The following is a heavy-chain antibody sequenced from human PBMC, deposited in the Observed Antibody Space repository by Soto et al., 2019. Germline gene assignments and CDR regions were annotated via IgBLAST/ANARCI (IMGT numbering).Heavy chain of an antibody. CDR2: ISAYSVDT. CDR3: ARGHEVIRGALDV. Sequence: QVQLVQSGAEVKKPGASVKVSCKASGYRFHTYGMTWVRQAPGQGLEWMGWISAYSVDTYTTQKFEDRVTMTTDTSTGTAYMELRGLRSDDTAVYYCARGHEVIRGALDVWGQGTTVTVSS. CDR1: GYRFHTYG. V-gene: IGHV1-18*01. J-gene: IGHJ6*02. D-gene: IGHD2-21*01.